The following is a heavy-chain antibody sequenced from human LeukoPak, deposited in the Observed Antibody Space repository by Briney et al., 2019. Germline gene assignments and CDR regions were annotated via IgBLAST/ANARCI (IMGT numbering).Heavy chain of an antibody. CDR1: GFTFSSYG. Sequence: GGSLRLSCAASGFTFSSYGMHWVRQAPGKGLEWVVVISYDGSNKYYADSVKGRFTISRDNSKNTLYLQMNSLRAEDTAVYYCAKGRGGTTVTTVEIDYWGQGTLVTVSS. CDR3: AKGRGGTTVTTVEIDY. J-gene: IGHJ4*02. CDR2: ISYDGSNK. V-gene: IGHV3-30*18. D-gene: IGHD4-17*01.